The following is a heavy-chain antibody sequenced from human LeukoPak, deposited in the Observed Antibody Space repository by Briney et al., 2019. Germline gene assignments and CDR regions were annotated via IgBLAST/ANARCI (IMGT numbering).Heavy chain of an antibody. V-gene: IGHV3-23*01. CDR3: AKAGHPSAYCSSTSCYMGS. Sequence: GGSLRLSCAASGFTFSSYALSWVRQALGKGLEWVSGISGSGGSTDYADSVKGRFTISRDNSKNTLYLQMNSLRAEDTAVYYCAKAGHPSAYCSSTSCYMGSWGQGTLVTVSS. D-gene: IGHD2-2*02. J-gene: IGHJ5*02. CDR1: GFTFSSYA. CDR2: ISGSGGST.